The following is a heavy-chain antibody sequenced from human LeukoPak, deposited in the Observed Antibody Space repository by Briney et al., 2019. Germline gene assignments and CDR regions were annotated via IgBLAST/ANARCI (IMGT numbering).Heavy chain of an antibody. J-gene: IGHJ6*02. Sequence: GGSLRLSCAASGFTFSSYAMSWVRQAPGKGLEWVSAISGSGGSTYYADSVKGRFTISRDNSKNTLYLQMNSLRAEDTAVYYCARAGDIVVVVADYGMDVWGQGTTVTVSS. CDR2: ISGSGGST. D-gene: IGHD2-15*01. CDR1: GFTFSSYA. V-gene: IGHV3-23*01. CDR3: ARAGDIVVVVADYGMDV.